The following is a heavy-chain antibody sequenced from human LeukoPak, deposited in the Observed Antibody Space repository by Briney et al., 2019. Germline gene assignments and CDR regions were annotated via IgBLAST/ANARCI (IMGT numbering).Heavy chain of an antibody. J-gene: IGHJ5*02. CDR3: ARSRDGYGWFDP. CDR2: IYSGGST. V-gene: IGHV3-53*01. D-gene: IGHD5-24*01. Sequence: PGGSLRLSCAASGFTVSSNYMSWVRQAPGKGLKWVSVIYSGGSTYYADSVKGRFTISRDNSKNTLYLQMISLRAEDTAVYYCARSRDGYGWFDPWGQGTLVTVSS. CDR1: GFTVSSNY.